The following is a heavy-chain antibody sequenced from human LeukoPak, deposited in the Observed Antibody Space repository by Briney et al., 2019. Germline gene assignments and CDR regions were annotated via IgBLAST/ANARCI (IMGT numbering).Heavy chain of an antibody. J-gene: IGHJ4*02. CDR1: GGSISSYY. V-gene: IGHV4-59*01. D-gene: IGHD3-16*02. Sequence: SETLSLTCTVSGGSISSYYWSWIRQPPGKGLGWIGYIYYSGSTNYNPSLKSRVTISVDTSKNQFSLKLSSVTAADTAVYYCAREVITFGGVIVWRYFDYWGQGTLVTVSS. CDR3: AREVITFGGVIVWRYFDY. CDR2: IYYSGST.